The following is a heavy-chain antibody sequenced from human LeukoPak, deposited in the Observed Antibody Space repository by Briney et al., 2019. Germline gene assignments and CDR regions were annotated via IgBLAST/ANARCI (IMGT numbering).Heavy chain of an antibody. V-gene: IGHV4-61*02. CDR3: ARGALVEQWLVHTFYYYYMDV. CDR1: GGSISSGSYY. J-gene: IGHJ6*03. D-gene: IGHD6-19*01. CDR2: IYTSGST. Sequence: SETLSLTCTVSGGSISSGSYYWSWIRQPAGKGLDWIGRIYTSGSTNYNPSLKSRVTISVDTSKNQFSLKLSSVTAADTAVYYCARGALVEQWLVHTFYYYYMDVWGKGTTVTVSS.